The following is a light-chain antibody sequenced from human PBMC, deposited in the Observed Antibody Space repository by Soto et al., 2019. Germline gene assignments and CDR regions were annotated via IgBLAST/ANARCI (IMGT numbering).Light chain of an antibody. J-gene: IGKJ3*01. V-gene: IGKV1-33*01. Sequence: DIQMTQSPSSLSAFVGDRVTITCQASQDISTYVNWYQQKPGKTPNLLIYAASNLETRVPSRFSGSGSETKFTLTISRLQSEEIGTYYCQQYDNLPVTFGPGTNVNVK. CDR1: QDISTY. CDR3: QQYDNLPVT. CDR2: AAS.